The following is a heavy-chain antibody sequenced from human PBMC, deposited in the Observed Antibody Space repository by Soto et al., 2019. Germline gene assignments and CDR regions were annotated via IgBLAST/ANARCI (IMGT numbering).Heavy chain of an antibody. Sequence: QVHLVQSGAEVKKPGSSVKLSCKASGGIFSKYVISWARQAPGQGHEWMGGIIPMFDTRNYAQRFQGRLTITADEPTSTAYMELSTLTSEGTAVYYCATSSRKHCRGDTCYENWFDPWGQVTLVTVSS. J-gene: IGHJ5*02. CDR2: IIPMFDTR. CDR1: GGIFSKYV. CDR3: ATSSRKHCRGDTCYENWFDP. V-gene: IGHV1-69*12. D-gene: IGHD2-21*02.